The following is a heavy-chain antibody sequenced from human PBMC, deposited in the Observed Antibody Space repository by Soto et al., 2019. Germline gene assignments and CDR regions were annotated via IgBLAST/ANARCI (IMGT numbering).Heavy chain of an antibody. V-gene: IGHV3-74*01. D-gene: IGHD3-10*01. J-gene: IGHJ6*02. CDR2: INSDGSST. CDR3: ARDMVRGVSRYYYYGMDV. Sequence: PGGSLRLSCAASGFTFSSYWMHWVRQAPGKGLVWVSRINSDGSSTSYADSVKGRFTISRDNAKNTLYLQMNSLRAEDTAVYYCARDMVRGVSRYYYYGMDVWGQGTTVTVSS. CDR1: GFTFSSYW.